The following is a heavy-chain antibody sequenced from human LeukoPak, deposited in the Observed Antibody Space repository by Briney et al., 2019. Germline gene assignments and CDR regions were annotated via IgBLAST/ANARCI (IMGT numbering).Heavy chain of an antibody. J-gene: IGHJ4*02. Sequence: GESLRISCKGSGYSFTSYWISWVRQMPGKGLEWMGRIDPSDSYTNYNPSFQGHVTISADKSISTAYLQWSSLKASDTAMYYCARNFGGYGDSYYFDYWGQGTLVTVSS. V-gene: IGHV5-10-1*01. CDR1: GYSFTSYW. CDR3: ARNFGGYGDSYYFDY. CDR2: IDPSDSYT. D-gene: IGHD4-17*01.